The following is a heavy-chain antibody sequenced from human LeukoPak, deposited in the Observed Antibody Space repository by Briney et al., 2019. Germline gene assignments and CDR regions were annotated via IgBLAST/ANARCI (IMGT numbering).Heavy chain of an antibody. Sequence: GGSLRLSCAASGFTFSNAWMSWVRQAPGKGLEWVGRIKSKTDGGTTDYAAPVKGRFTISRDDSKNTLYLQMNSLKTEDTAVYYCTTVTGTTYYYYMDVWGKGTTVTVSS. CDR3: TTVTGTTYYYYMDV. V-gene: IGHV3-15*01. J-gene: IGHJ6*03. CDR1: GFTFSNAW. D-gene: IGHD1-7*01. CDR2: IKSKTDGGTT.